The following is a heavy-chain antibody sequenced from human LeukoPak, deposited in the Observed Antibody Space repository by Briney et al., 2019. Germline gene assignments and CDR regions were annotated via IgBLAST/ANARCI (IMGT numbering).Heavy chain of an antibody. CDR2: IHYSGST. D-gene: IGHD3-10*01. V-gene: IGHV4-59*12. CDR1: GGSISSYY. J-gene: IGHJ3*02. CDR3: AKSNGYGLIDI. Sequence: PSETLSLTCTVSGGSISSYYWSWIRQPPGKGLEFIGYIHYSGSTNYNPSLKSRVTIAADTSRNQFSLKLNSVTAADTAVYYCAKSNGYGLIDIWGQGTMVTVSS.